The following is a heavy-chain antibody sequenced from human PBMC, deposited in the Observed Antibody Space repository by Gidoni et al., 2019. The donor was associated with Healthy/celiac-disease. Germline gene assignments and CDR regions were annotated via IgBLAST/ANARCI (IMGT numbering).Heavy chain of an antibody. J-gene: IGHJ4*02. D-gene: IGHD6-19*01. CDR3: ASGGDMAVAAY. CDR2: IYYSGST. V-gene: IGHV4-61*01. Sequence: QVQLQESGPGLVTPSETLSLTCTVSGGSVSSGSYYWSWIRQPPGKGLEWIGYIYYSGSTNYNPSLKSRVTISVDTSKNQFSLKLSSVTAADTAVYYCASGGDMAVAAYWGQGTLVTVSS. CDR1: GGSVSSGSYY.